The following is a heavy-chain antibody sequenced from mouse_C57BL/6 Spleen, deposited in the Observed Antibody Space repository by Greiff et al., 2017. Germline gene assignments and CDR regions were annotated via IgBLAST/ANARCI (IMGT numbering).Heavy chain of an antibody. CDR3: ARVGSSYAKDY. J-gene: IGHJ4*01. CDR2: ISSGSSTI. Sequence: EVKLMESGGGLVKPGGSLNLSCAASGFTFSDYGMHWVRQAPEKGLEWVAYISSGSSTIYYADTVKGRVTISSDNAKNTLFLQMTSLRSEDTAMYYCARVGSSYAKDYWGQGTSVTVSS. V-gene: IGHV5-17*01. CDR1: GFTFSDYG. D-gene: IGHD1-1*01.